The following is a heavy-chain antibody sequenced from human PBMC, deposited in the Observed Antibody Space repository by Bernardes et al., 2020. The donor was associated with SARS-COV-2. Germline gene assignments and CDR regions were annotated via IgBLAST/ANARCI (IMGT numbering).Heavy chain of an antibody. CDR2: VGGSGEST. J-gene: IGHJ4*02. CDR3: AKASGRGQLNS. Sequence: GGSLRLSCAASGFSFRSYAMTWVRQAPGKGLEWVSTVGGSGESTYYADSVKGRFTISRDNSKNTMFLQMNSLRVEDTAVYYCAKASGRGQLNSWGQGTLVTVSS. CDR1: GFSFRSYA. D-gene: IGHD2-2*01. V-gene: IGHV3-23*01.